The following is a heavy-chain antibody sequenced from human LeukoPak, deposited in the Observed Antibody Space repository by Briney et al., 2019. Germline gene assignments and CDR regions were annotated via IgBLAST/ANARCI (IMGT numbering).Heavy chain of an antibody. Sequence: GGSLRLXCAASGFTFSSYGMHWVRQAPGKVLEWVAFIRYDGSNKYYADSVKGRFTISRDNSKNTLYLQMNSLRAEDTAVYYCAKDRRGAFWSGYYFFDYWGQGTLVTVSS. J-gene: IGHJ4*02. D-gene: IGHD3-3*01. V-gene: IGHV3-30*02. CDR3: AKDRRGAFWSGYYFFDY. CDR1: GFTFSSYG. CDR2: IRYDGSNK.